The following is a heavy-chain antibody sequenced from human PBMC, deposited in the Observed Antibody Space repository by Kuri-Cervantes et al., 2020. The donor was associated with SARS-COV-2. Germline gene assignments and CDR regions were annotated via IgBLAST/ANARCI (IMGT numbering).Heavy chain of an antibody. CDR2: ISSSSSYI. J-gene: IGHJ4*02. V-gene: IGHV3-21*01. CDR3: ARDLRLGKSLDY. D-gene: IGHD7-27*01. Sequence: GESLKISCAASGFTFSSYSMNWVRQAPGKGLEWVSSISSSSSYIYYADSVKGRFTISRDNAKNSLYLQVNSLRAEDTAVYYCARDLRLGKSLDYWGQGTLVTVSS. CDR1: GFTFSSYS.